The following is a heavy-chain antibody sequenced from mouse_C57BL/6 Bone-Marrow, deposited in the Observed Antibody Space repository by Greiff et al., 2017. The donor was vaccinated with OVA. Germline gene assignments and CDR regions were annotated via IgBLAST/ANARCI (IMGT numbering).Heavy chain of an antibody. V-gene: IGHV1-54*01. Sequence: QVQLQQPGAELVKPGTSVKVSCKASGYAFTNYLIEWVKQRPGQGLEWIGVINPGSGGTNYNEKFKGKATLTADKSSSTAYMQLSSLTSEDSAVYFCARMGYYGLFDYWGQGTTLTVSS. CDR2: INPGSGGT. CDR1: GYAFTNYL. CDR3: ARMGYYGLFDY. J-gene: IGHJ2*01. D-gene: IGHD1-2*01.